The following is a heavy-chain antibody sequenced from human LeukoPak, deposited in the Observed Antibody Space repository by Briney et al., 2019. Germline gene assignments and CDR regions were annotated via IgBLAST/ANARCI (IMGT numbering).Heavy chain of an antibody. CDR1: GFTFSSYE. CDR3: ARGWAHRWAFDY. J-gene: IGHJ4*02. V-gene: IGHV3-48*03. Sequence: PGGSLRLSCAASGFTFSSYEMNWVRQAPGKGLEWVSYISSSGSTIYYADSVKGRFTISRDNAKNSLYLQMNSLRAEDTAVYYCARGWAHRWAFDYWGQGTLVTVSS. D-gene: IGHD3-16*01. CDR2: ISSSGSTI.